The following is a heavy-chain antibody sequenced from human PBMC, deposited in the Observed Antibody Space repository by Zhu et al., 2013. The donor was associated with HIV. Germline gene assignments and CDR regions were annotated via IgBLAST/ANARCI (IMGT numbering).Heavy chain of an antibody. CDR3: ARFSSSSRPGY. Sequence: EVQLVESGGGLVQPGGSLRLSCAASGFIFSDYSMTWVRQAPGKGLEWLSYISRSSGSIYYADSVKGRFTTSRDNAKNSLYLQMNSLRAEDTAVYYCARFSSSSRPGYWGQGTLVTVSS. CDR1: GFIFSDYS. J-gene: IGHJ4*02. V-gene: IGHV3-48*04. CDR2: ISRSSGSI. D-gene: IGHD6-13*01.